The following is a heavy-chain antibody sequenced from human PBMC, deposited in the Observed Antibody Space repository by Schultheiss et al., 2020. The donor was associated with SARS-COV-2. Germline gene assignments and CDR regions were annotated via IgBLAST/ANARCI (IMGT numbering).Heavy chain of an antibody. CDR1: GFTFSSYA. CDR3: AKQEGMMVVNPLDY. Sequence: GGSLRLSCAASGFTFSSYAMSWVRQAPGKGLEWVSAISGSGGSTYYADSVKGRFTISRDNSKNTLYLQMNSLRAEDTAVYYCAKQEGMMVVNPLDYWGQGTLVTVSS. V-gene: IGHV3-23*01. J-gene: IGHJ4*02. CDR2: ISGSGGST. D-gene: IGHD2-8*01.